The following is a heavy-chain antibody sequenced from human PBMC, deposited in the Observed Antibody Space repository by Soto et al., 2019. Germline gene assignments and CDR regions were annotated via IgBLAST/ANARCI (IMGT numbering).Heavy chain of an antibody. CDR2: IYYSGST. Sequence: SETLSLTCTVSGGSISSGGYYWSWIRQHPGKGLEWIGYIYYSGSTYYNPSLKSRVTISVDTSKNQFSLKLSSVTAADTAVYYCARATHMVRGVIITYYYGMDVWGQGTTVTVSS. V-gene: IGHV4-31*02. J-gene: IGHJ6*02. CDR3: ARATHMVRGVIITYYYGMDV. D-gene: IGHD3-10*01. CDR1: GGSISSGGYY.